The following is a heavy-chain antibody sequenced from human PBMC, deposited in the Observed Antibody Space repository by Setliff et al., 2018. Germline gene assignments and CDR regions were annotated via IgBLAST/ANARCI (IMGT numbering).Heavy chain of an antibody. J-gene: IGHJ4*02. CDR1: GFSFSSFW. Sequence: PGGSLRLSCAASGFSFSSFWMAWVRQAPGKGLEWLASINPHGSEKYYADSVKGRFTISRDNAKNSLSLQMNSLRAEDTAVYYCARRIQVGNHYFDYWGQGTLVTVSS. D-gene: IGHD1-26*01. CDR3: ARRIQVGNHYFDY. CDR2: INPHGSEK. V-gene: IGHV3-7*01.